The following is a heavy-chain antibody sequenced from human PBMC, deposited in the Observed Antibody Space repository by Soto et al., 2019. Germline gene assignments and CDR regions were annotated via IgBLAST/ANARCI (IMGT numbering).Heavy chain of an antibody. CDR2: ISYDGSNK. V-gene: IGHV3-30*03. Sequence: QVQLVESGGGVVQPGRSLRLSCAASGFTFSSYGMHWVRQAPGKGLEWVAVISYDGSNKYYADSVKGRFTISRDNSKNTLYLKMNSLRAEDTAVYYCARGISHAFDIWGQGTMVTVSS. D-gene: IGHD6-13*01. CDR3: ARGISHAFDI. CDR1: GFTFSSYG. J-gene: IGHJ3*02.